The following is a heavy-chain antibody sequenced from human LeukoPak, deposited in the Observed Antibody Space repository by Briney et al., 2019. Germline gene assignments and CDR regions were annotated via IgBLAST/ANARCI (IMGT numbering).Heavy chain of an antibody. J-gene: IGHJ4*02. V-gene: IGHV1-2*02. CDR1: GYTFTGYY. CDR2: SNPNRGGT. Sequence: ASVNVSCKSSGYTFTGYYIHWVRQAPGQGLDWIGWSNPNRGGTNYAQKFQGRVTMTRDTSVSTAYMGLSSLRSDEKAVYYCARDDAAAAGSYFDYWGQGTLVTVSS. D-gene: IGHD6-13*01. CDR3: ARDDAAAAGSYFDY.